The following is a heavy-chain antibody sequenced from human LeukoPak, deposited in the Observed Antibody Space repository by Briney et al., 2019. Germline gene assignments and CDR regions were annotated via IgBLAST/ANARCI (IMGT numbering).Heavy chain of an antibody. CDR2: ISGSGGST. Sequence: GGSLRLSCAASGFTFSSYAMSWVRQAPGKGLEWVSAISGSGGSTYYADSVKGRFTISRDNSKNTLYLQMNNLRVDDTAVYYCAKERLTTTTFDIWGQGTMVTVSS. D-gene: IGHD4-11*01. CDR1: GFTFSSYA. J-gene: IGHJ3*02. V-gene: IGHV3-23*01. CDR3: AKERLTTTTFDI.